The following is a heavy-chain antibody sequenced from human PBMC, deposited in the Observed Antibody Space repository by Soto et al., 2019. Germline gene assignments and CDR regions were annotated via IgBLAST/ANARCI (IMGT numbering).Heavy chain of an antibody. CDR1: GGSISSYY. CDR3: ARLSRGLDVYYYYYYMDV. J-gene: IGHJ6*03. V-gene: IGHV4-59*08. Sequence: SETLSLTCTVSGGSISSYYWSWIRQPPGKGLEWIGYIYYSGSTNYNPSLKSRVTISVDTSKNQFSLKLSSVTAADTAVYYCARLSRGLDVYYYYYYMDVWGKGTTVTVSS. CDR2: IYYSGST. D-gene: IGHD3-10*01.